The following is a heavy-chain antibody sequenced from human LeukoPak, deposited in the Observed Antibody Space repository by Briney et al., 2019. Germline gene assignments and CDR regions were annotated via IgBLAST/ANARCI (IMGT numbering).Heavy chain of an antibody. V-gene: IGHV3-7*03. CDR2: IKLDGSEK. CDR3: AKAIAARGYYSYGMDV. CDR1: GFTFGKYW. D-gene: IGHD6-6*01. Sequence: GGSLRLSCVASGFTFGKYWMSWVRQAPGKGLEWVANIKLDGSEKNYVDSVKGRFTISRDNTKNSLYLQMNSLRAEDTAVYYCAKAIAARGYYSYGMDVWGQGTTVTVSS. J-gene: IGHJ6*02.